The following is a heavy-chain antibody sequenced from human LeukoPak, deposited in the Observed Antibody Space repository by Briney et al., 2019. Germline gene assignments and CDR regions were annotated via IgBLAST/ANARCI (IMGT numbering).Heavy chain of an antibody. CDR2: INPNSGGT. CDR3: ARGRITMVRGLVY. CDR1: GYTFTGYY. V-gene: IGHV1-2*02. D-gene: IGHD3-10*01. Sequence: ASVKVSCKASGYTFTGYYMHWVRQAPGQGLEWMGWINPNSGGTNYAQKFQGRVTMTRDTSISTAYMELSRLRSDDTAVYYCARGRITMVRGLVYWGQGTLVTVSS. J-gene: IGHJ4*02.